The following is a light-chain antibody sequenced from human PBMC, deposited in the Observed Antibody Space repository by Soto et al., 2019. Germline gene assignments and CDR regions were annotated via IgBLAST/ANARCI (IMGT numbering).Light chain of an antibody. Sequence: EIVLTQSPGTLSLSPGEGATLSCRTSQSVSNYLAWYQQKPGQAPRLLIYGASSRATGIPDRFSGSGSGTDFTLIISRLEPEDFALYYCQQYGSSPITFGQGTRLEIE. V-gene: IGKV3-20*01. CDR2: GAS. J-gene: IGKJ5*01. CDR1: QSVSNY. CDR3: QQYGSSPIT.